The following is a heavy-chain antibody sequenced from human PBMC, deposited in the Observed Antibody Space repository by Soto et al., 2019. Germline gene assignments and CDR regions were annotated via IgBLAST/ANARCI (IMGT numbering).Heavy chain of an antibody. V-gene: IGHV1-2*02. J-gene: IGHJ4*02. CDR3: ARIAVAGTCDY. CDR1: GCTFTGYN. CDR2: INSNSGDT. D-gene: IGHD6-19*01. Sequence: GASVKVSCKASGCTFTGYNIHWVRQAPGQGLEWLGWINSNSGDTNYAQKFQGRVSMTRDTSISTAYLDLDSLRSDDTAVYYCARIAVAGTCDYWGQGTLVTVSS.